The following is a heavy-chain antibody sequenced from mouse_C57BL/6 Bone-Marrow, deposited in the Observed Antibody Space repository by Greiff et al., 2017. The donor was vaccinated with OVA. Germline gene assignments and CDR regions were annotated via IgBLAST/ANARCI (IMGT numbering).Heavy chain of an antibody. D-gene: IGHD1-1*01. J-gene: IGHJ2*01. Sequence: QVQLQQSGAELARPGASVKPSCKASGYTFTSHGISWVKQRTGQGLEWIGEIYPRSGNTYYNEKFKGKATLTADKSSSTAYMELRSLTSEDSAVYFCARWDYYGSSPFGYWGQGTTLTVSS. CDR2: IYPRSGNT. V-gene: IGHV1-81*01. CDR1: GYTFTSHG. CDR3: ARWDYYGSSPFGY.